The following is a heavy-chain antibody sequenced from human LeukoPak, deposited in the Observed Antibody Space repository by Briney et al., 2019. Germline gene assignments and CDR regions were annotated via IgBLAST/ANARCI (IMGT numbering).Heavy chain of an antibody. CDR1: GYTFTSYY. J-gene: IGHJ3*02. D-gene: IGHD6-13*01. CDR2: INPSGGST. Sequence: GASVKVSCRASGYTFTSYYMHWVRQAPGQGLEWMGIINPSGGSTSYAQKFQGRVTMTRDTSTSTVYMELSSQRSEDTAVYYCASLAAAGRNAFDIWGQGTMVTVSS. CDR3: ASLAAAGRNAFDI. V-gene: IGHV1-46*01.